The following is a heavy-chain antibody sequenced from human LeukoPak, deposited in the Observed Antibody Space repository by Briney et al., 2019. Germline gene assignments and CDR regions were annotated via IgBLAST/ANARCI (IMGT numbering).Heavy chain of an antibody. CDR2: IYTGGGTT. Sequence: GASVKVSCKASGYTLSTYYLHWVRQVPGQGLEWLALIYTGGGTTSYAQKFKARVTMTGDTSTSTVYMELSSLRSEDTAVYYCATEAYTSGWIKAYDYWGQGTLVTVSS. D-gene: IGHD6-19*01. V-gene: IGHV1-46*01. CDR1: GYTLSTYY. CDR3: ATEAYTSGWIKAYDY. J-gene: IGHJ4*02.